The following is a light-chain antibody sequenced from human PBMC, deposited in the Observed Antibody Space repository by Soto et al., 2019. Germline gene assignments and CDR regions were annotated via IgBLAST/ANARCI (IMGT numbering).Light chain of an antibody. CDR2: GAS. Sequence: EIVMTQSPATLTVSPGERATLSCRASQSVSSSYLAWYQQKPGQAPRILIYGASTTATVIPARFSGSGSGTEFTLTISSLQSEDFAVYYCQQYDSWPLTFGGGTKVDI. CDR1: QSVSSSY. CDR3: QQYDSWPLT. J-gene: IGKJ4*01. V-gene: IGKV3-15*01.